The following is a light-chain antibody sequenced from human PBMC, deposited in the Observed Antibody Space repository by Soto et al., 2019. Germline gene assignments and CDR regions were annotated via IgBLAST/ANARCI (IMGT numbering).Light chain of an antibody. CDR2: EVT. Sequence: QSALTQPRSVSGSPGQSVTISCTGTSSDVGGYNYVSWYQQHPGKAPKVMIYEVTKRPSGVPARFSGAKSGNKDALTISGLQAEDEGDYHCCSYAGNTAVVFGGGTKVTVL. V-gene: IGLV2-11*01. J-gene: IGLJ2*01. CDR1: SSDVGGYNY. CDR3: CSYAGNTAVV.